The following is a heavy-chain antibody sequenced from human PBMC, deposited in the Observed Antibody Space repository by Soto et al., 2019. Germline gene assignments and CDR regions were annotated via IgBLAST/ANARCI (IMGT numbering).Heavy chain of an antibody. CDR2: IKMDASEK. V-gene: IGHV3-7*01. D-gene: IGHD3-10*01. J-gene: IGHJ4*01. CDR3: ARDSAYGSGASATHYLDY. CDR1: GFTFGSYW. Sequence: GWSLRLSCAASGFTFGSYWMSWVRQAPGKGLEWLATIKMDASEKKYVDSVKGRFTMSRDNAKNSLYLQMNSLRAEDTAVYYCARDSAYGSGASATHYLDYWGHGTPVTVFS.